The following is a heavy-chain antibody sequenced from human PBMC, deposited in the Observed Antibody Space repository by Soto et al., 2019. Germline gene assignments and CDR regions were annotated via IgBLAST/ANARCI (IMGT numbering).Heavy chain of an antibody. V-gene: IGHV3-23*01. D-gene: IGHD6-13*01. Sequence: GGSLRLSCVASGFIFNNYAMNWVRQAPGKGLEWVSAISGSGTATYNADSVKGRFTISRDNSENTVYLQMNSLRADDTALYYCASDRSSSSWLRLGPDYWGQGTLVTVSS. CDR1: GFIFNNYA. CDR2: ISGSGTAT. J-gene: IGHJ4*02. CDR3: ASDRSSSSWLRLGPDY.